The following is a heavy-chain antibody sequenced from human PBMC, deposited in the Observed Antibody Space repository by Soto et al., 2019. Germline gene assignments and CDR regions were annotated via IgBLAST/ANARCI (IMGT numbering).Heavy chain of an antibody. CDR3: ARASAWFGELFDFDY. CDR1: GFTFSSYA. V-gene: IGHV3-48*02. Sequence: GGSLRLSCAASGFTFSSYAMSWVRQAPGKGLEWVSYISSSSSTIYYADSVKGRFTISRDNAKNSLYLQMNSLRDEDTAVYYCARASAWFGELFDFDYWGQGTLVTVSS. J-gene: IGHJ4*02. CDR2: ISSSSSTI. D-gene: IGHD3-10*01.